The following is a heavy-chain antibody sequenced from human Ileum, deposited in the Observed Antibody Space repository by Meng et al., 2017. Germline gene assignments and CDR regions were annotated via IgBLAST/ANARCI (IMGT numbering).Heavy chain of an antibody. V-gene: IGHV3-23*01. D-gene: IGHD5-18*01. CDR2: INSAGKT. J-gene: IGHJ6*02. CDR1: GFSFSSYV. CDR3: TKDQRVDTDVVKYYYFYGMDV. Sequence: GESLKISCVASGFSFSSYVMSWVRQAPGGGLEWVSGINSAGKTYYVDSVKGRFTISRDNSKNTLFLQMNSLRVEDTAVYFCTKDQRVDTDVVKYYYFYGMDVWGQGTTVTGSS.